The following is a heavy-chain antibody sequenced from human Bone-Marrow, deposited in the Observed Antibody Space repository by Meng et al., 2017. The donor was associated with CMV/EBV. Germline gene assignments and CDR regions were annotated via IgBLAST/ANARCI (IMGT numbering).Heavy chain of an antibody. J-gene: IGHJ6*02. CDR2: IRYDGSNK. D-gene: IGHD2-2*01. CDR1: GFTFSSYG. Sequence: GGSLRLSCAASGFTFSSYGMHWVRQAPGKGLEWVAFIRYDGSNKYYADSVKGRFTISRDNSKNTLYLQMNSLRAEDTAVYYCARDVGAAMRLGYYGMDVWGQGTTVTVSS. V-gene: IGHV3-30*02. CDR3: ARDVGAAMRLGYYGMDV.